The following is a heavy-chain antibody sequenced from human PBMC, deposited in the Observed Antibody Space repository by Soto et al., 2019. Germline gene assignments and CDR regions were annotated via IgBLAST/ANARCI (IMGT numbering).Heavy chain of an antibody. CDR3: ASMIGDPVLTFDY. Sequence: QVQLQESGPGLVKPSETLSLTCTVSGGSISSYYWSWIRQPPGKGLEWIGYIYYSGSTIYNPSLESRVTISVDTSKNQFSLKLTPVPAADTAVYYCASMIGDPVLTFDYWGQGTLVTVSS. D-gene: IGHD3-10*02. J-gene: IGHJ4*02. CDR2: IYYSGST. V-gene: IGHV4-59*01. CDR1: GGSISSYY.